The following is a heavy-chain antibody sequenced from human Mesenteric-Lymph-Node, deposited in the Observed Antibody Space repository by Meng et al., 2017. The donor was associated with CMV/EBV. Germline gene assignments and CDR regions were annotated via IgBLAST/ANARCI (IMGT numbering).Heavy chain of an antibody. J-gene: IGHJ5*02. Sequence: GGSLRLSCAASGFTFSSFAMTWVRQAPGKGLEWVAVIYSGGTTTHYADSVKGRFTISRDNSKNTLYLQMNSLRAEDTAVYYCARDPRNKGFDPWGPGTLVTVSS. CDR1: GFTFSSFA. V-gene: IGHV3-23*03. CDR3: ARDPRNKGFDP. CDR2: IYSGGTTT.